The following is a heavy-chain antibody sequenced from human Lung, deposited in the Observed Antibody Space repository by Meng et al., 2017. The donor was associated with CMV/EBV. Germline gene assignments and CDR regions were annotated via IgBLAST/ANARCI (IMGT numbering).Heavy chain of an antibody. V-gene: IGHV4-34*01. Sequence: SETLSLTCAVYGGSFSGYYWSWSRQPPGKGLEWIGEINHSGSTNYNPSLKSRVTISVDTSKNQFSLKLSSVTAADTAVYYCARMVVAPWVFDYWGQGTLVTVSS. D-gene: IGHD2-15*01. CDR1: GGSFSGYY. J-gene: IGHJ4*02. CDR3: ARMVVAPWVFDY. CDR2: INHSGST.